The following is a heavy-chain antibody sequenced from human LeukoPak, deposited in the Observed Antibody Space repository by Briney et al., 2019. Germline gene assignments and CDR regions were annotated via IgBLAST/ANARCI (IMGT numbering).Heavy chain of an antibody. CDR2: INPNSGGT. D-gene: IGHD3-3*01. Sequence: ASVKVSCKASGYTFTGYYMHWVRQAPGQGLEWMGRINPNSGGTNYAQKFQGRVTMTRDTSISTAYMELSRLRSDDTAVYYCARATYYDFWSGPWVYYCYYMDVWGKGTTVTVSS. V-gene: IGHV1-2*06. CDR1: GYTFTGYY. CDR3: ARATYYDFWSGPWVYYCYYMDV. J-gene: IGHJ6*03.